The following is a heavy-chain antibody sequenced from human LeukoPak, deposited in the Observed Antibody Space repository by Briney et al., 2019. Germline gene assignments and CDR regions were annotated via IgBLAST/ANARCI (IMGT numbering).Heavy chain of an antibody. CDR3: ARDLRSRLVVIPVSTPYYYYYMDV. CDR1: GDPISTYC. D-gene: IGHD2-2*01. J-gene: IGHJ6*03. Sequence: PSETLSLTCTVSGDPISTYCWSWIRQSAGKGLEWIGRVCTSGNTNYNPSLKSRLTMSVDTSKNQFSLILSSVTAADTAVYYCARDLRSRLVVIPVSTPYYYYYMDVWGKGTTVTVSS. CDR2: VCTSGNT. V-gene: IGHV4-4*07.